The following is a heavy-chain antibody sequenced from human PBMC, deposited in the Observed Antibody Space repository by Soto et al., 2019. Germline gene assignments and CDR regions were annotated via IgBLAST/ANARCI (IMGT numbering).Heavy chain of an antibody. CDR3: AQDRGWGVVSPSHDY. V-gene: IGHV3-23*01. J-gene: IGHJ4*02. Sequence: EVQLLESGGGLVQPGGSLRVSCAASGFTFRNFVMSWVRQAPGKGLGWVSAIRGSGGETFYADSVKGRFTISRDNSKNTLYLQMNSLRDEDTALYFCAQDRGWGVVSPSHDYWGQGTLVTVSS. CDR1: GFTFRNFV. CDR2: IRGSGGET. D-gene: IGHD2-21*01.